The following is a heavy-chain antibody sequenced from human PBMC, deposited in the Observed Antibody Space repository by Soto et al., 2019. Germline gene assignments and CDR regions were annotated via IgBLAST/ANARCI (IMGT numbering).Heavy chain of an antibody. J-gene: IGHJ4*02. CDR1: GGSISSSSYY. D-gene: IGHD5-18*01. CDR3: ARAIQLWAKFDY. Sequence: SETLSLTCTVSGGSISSSSYYWGWIRQPPGKGLEWIGSIYYSGSTYYNPSLKSRVTISVDTSKNQFSLKLSSVTAADTAVYYCARAIQLWAKFDYWGQGTLVTVS. CDR2: IYYSGST. V-gene: IGHV4-39*01.